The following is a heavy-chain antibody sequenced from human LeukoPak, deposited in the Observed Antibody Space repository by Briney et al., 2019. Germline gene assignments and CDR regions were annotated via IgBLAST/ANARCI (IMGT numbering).Heavy chain of an antibody. J-gene: IGHJ4*02. CDR3: ARGLRYSSSWYNFDY. CDR2: ISISSTTI. CDR1: GFTFSSSS. V-gene: IGHV3-48*02. Sequence: GGSLRLSCVAPGFTFSSSSMNWVRQAPGKGLEWVSYISISSTTIYYADSVKGRFTISRDNAKNSLYLQMNSLRDEDTAVYYCARGLRYSSSWYNFDYWGQGTLVTVSS. D-gene: IGHD6-13*01.